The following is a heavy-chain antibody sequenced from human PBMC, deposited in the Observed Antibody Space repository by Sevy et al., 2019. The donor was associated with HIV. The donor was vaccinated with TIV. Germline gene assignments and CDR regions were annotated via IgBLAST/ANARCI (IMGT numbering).Heavy chain of an antibody. Sequence: RGSLRLSCAASGFTFSSYSMNWVRQAPGKGLEWVSSISPDSGYIYYADSVKGRFTISRDNAKNSLYLQMNSLRAEDTAVYYCARGDSSGAAFDIWGQGTMVTVSS. CDR2: ISPDSGYI. CDR3: ARGDSSGAAFDI. CDR1: GFTFSSYS. J-gene: IGHJ3*02. D-gene: IGHD6-25*01. V-gene: IGHV3-21*01.